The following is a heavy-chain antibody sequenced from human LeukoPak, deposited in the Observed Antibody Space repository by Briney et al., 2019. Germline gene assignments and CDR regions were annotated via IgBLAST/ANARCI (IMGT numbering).Heavy chain of an antibody. D-gene: IGHD3-10*01. Sequence: PSETLSLTCTVSGGSISSYYWSWIRQPPGKGLEWIGYVFYSGSTNYNPSLKSRVTISVDTSKNQFSLKPSSVTAADTAVYYCARVNYGSGSVGAFDIWGQGTMVTVSS. CDR3: ARVNYGSGSVGAFDI. CDR2: VFYSGST. CDR1: GGSISSYY. J-gene: IGHJ3*02. V-gene: IGHV4-59*01.